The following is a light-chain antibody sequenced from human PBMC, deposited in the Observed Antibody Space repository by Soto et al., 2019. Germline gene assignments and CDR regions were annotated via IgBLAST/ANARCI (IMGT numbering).Light chain of an antibody. CDR2: SAS. CDR3: LQDYNYPRT. CDR1: QGISSW. V-gene: IGKV1-12*01. Sequence: DIQMTQSPSSVSASVGDRVTITCRASQGISSWLAWYQQKPGAAPKLLIYSASSLQSGVPSRFSGSGSGTDFTLTISSLQPEDFATYYCLQDYNYPRTFGQGTKVDIK. J-gene: IGKJ1*01.